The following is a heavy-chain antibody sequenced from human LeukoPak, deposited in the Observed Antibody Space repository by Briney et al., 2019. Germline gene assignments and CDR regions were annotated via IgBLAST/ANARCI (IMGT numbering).Heavy chain of an antibody. D-gene: IGHD5-12*01. CDR2: IYYSGST. CDR1: GVSISSYY. V-gene: IGHV4-59*01. J-gene: IGHJ6*02. Sequence: SETLSLTCTVSGVSISSYYWSWIRQPPGKGLELIGYIYYSGSTNYNPSLKSRVTISVGTSKNQFSLKLGSVTAADTAVYYCARAPIVATIMYYYYGMDVWGQGTTVTVSS. CDR3: ARAPIVATIMYYYYGMDV.